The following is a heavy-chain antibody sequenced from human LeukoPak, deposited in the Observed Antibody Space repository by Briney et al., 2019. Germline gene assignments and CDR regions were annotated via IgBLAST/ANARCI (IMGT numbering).Heavy chain of an antibody. D-gene: IGHD3-3*01. CDR1: GFTFSSYS. CDR3: ARADYDFWSGYSSFDY. V-gene: IGHV3-48*01. CDR2: ISSSSSTM. J-gene: IGHJ4*02. Sequence: GGSLRLSCAASGFTFSSYSMNWVRQAPGKGLEWVSYISSSSSTMYYADSVKGRFTISRDNAKNSLYLQMNSLRAEDTAVYYCARADYDFWSGYSSFDYWGQGTLVTVSS.